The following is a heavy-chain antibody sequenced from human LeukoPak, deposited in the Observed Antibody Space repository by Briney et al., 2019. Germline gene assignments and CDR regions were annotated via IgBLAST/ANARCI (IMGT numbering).Heavy chain of an antibody. Sequence: GGSLRLSCAASGFTFRSHSMNWVHQAPGKGLEWISYIHSGDSTTYYADSVKGRFTISRDDAKNSLYLQMNSLGAEDTAIYYCAIIGYNWRLDYWGQGILVTVSS. V-gene: IGHV3-48*04. CDR3: AIIGYNWRLDY. CDR1: GFTFRSHS. CDR2: IHSGDSTT. J-gene: IGHJ4*02. D-gene: IGHD1-1*01.